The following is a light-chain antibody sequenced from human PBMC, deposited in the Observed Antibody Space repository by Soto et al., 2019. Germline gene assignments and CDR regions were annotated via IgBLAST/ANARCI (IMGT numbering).Light chain of an antibody. CDR3: QVWDSSSDHPGV. J-gene: IGLJ1*01. Sequence: SYELTQPPSVSVAPGKTARITCGGKNIGSKSVHSHQQKPDQAPVLVIYYDSVRPSGIPERFSGSNSGNTATLTISRVDAEDEADYYCQVWDSSSDHPGVYGTGAKVTVL. CDR1: NIGSKS. CDR2: YDS. V-gene: IGLV3-21*04.